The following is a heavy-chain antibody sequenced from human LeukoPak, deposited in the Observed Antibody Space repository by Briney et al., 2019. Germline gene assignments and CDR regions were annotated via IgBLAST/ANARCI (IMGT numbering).Heavy chain of an antibody. D-gene: IGHD6-13*01. CDR1: GFTFSSYA. CDR3: AKQAEYSSSWLNAFDI. J-gene: IGHJ3*02. V-gene: IGHV3-23*01. Sequence: PGGSLRLSCAASGFTFSSYAMSWVRQAPGKGLEWVSAISGSGGSTYYADSVKGRLTISRDNSKNTLYLQMNSLRAEDTAVYYCAKQAEYSSSWLNAFDIWGQGTMVTVSS. CDR2: ISGSGGST.